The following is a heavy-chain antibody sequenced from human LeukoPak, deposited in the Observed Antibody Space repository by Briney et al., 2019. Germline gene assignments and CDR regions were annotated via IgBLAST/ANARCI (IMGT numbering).Heavy chain of an antibody. V-gene: IGHV3-74*01. CDR1: GFTFSSYW. Sequence: GGSLRLSCAASGFTFSSYWMHWVRQAPGKGLVWVSRINSDGSSTSYADSVKGRFTISRDNAKNTLYLQMNSLRAEDTAVYYCARHLIVGATEGAFDIWGQGTMVTVSS. CDR3: ARHLIVGATEGAFDI. CDR2: INSDGSST. D-gene: IGHD1-26*01. J-gene: IGHJ3*02.